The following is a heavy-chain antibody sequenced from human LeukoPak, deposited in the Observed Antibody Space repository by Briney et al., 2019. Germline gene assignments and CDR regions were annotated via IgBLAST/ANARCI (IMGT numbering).Heavy chain of an antibody. V-gene: IGHV3-74*01. CDR3: ARGSSTSYYYYGMDV. Sequence: GGSLRLSCAASGFTFSSYGMHWVRQAPGKGLVWVSRINSDGSSIRNADSVKGRLTISRDNAKNTLYLQMNSLRAEDTAVYYCARGSSTSYYYYGMDVWGQGTTVTVSS. J-gene: IGHJ6*02. CDR1: GFTFSSYG. CDR2: INSDGSSI. D-gene: IGHD2-2*01.